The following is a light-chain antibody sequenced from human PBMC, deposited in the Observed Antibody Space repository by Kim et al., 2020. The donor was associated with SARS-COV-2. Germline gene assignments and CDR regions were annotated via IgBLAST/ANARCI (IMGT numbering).Light chain of an antibody. CDR1: RRDLAHYS. CDR2: EDN. V-gene: IGLV6-57*03. J-gene: IGLJ3*02. Sequence: GTTVRIPSTRTRRDLAHYSEECYKRRPDRDPTTMIYEDNQRPSGVPDRFSGSIGSYSNAASLTISGQKTEDEADYYCQSYDSSNWVFGGGTQLTVL. CDR3: QSYDSSNWV.